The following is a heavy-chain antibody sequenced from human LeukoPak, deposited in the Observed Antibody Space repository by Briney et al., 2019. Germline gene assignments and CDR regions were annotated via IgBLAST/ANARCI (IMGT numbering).Heavy chain of an antibody. CDR1: GYSCTNYW. V-gene: IGHV5-51*01. CDR3: ARSRAETVPVWGSYRHHDAFDI. CDR2: IYPGDSDT. Sequence: GESLKISCKGSGYSCTNYWIGWVRQMPGKGLEWMGIIYPGDSDTTYKPSFQGQVTISADKSISTAYLQWSSLKASDTAMYYCARSRAETVPVWGSYRHHDAFDIWGQGTMVTVSS. D-gene: IGHD3-16*02. J-gene: IGHJ3*02.